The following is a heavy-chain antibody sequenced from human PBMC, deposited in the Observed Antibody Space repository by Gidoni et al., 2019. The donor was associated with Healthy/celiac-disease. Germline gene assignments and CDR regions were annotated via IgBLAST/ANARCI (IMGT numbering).Heavy chain of an antibody. CDR2: ISLNRGSI. D-gene: IGHD3-10*01. CDR3: ANVLGGLLWFGELMRPYYYYSYGMDV. Sequence: EVQQVDSGEGLVQPGRSLKLSGAASGFTVDDYAMQWVRQAPGKGLEWVSGISLNRGSIGYADSVKGRFTISRDTATNSLYLQMNSLRSEYPALYYCANVLGGLLWFGELMRPYYYYSYGMDVWGQGPTVTVSS. CDR1: GFTVDDYA. J-gene: IGHJ6*02. V-gene: IGHV3-9*01.